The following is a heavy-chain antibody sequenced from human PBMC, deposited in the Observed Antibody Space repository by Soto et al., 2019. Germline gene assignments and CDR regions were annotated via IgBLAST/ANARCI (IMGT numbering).Heavy chain of an antibody. CDR3: ARTRATPSSRNLDY. CDR2: INPTGGP. J-gene: IGHJ4*02. V-gene: IGHV4-34*01. CDR1: GGSFSGYY. D-gene: IGHD1-1*01. Sequence: QVQLQQWGAGLLKHSETLSLTCAVYGGSFSGYYWSWVRQSPVKGLAWIGEINPTGGPNYNPSLKSRVTISVDTSKDHFSLQLSSVTAADTAVYYCARTRATPSSRNLDYWGQGTLVTVSS.